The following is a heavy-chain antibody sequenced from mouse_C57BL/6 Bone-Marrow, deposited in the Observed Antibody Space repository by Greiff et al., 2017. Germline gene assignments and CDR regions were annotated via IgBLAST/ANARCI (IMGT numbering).Heavy chain of an antibody. CDR3: AREGGYGYDEGSDYAMDY. D-gene: IGHD2-2*01. CDR2: IYPGNGDT. Sequence: LQQSGAELVRPGASVKMSCKASGYTFTSYNMHWVKQTPRQGLEWIGAIYPGNGDTSYNQKFKGKATLTVDKSSSTAYMQLSSLTSEDSAVYFGAREGGYGYDEGSDYAMDYWGQGTSVTVSS. J-gene: IGHJ4*01. V-gene: IGHV1-12*01. CDR1: GYTFTSYN.